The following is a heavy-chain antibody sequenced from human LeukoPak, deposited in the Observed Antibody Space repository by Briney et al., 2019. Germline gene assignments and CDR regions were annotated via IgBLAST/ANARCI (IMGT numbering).Heavy chain of an antibody. CDR1: GGSFSGYY. CDR3: ASTFSSGWYSADY. Sequence: SETLSLTCAVYGGSFSGYYWSWIRQPPGKGLEWIGEINHSGSTNYNPSLKSRVTISVDTSKNQFSLKLGSVTAADTAVYYCASTFSSGWYSADYWGQGILVTVSS. V-gene: IGHV4-34*01. J-gene: IGHJ4*02. D-gene: IGHD6-19*01. CDR2: INHSGST.